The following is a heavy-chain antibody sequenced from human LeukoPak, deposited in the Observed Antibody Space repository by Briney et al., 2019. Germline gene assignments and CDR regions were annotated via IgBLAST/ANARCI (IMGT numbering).Heavy chain of an antibody. J-gene: IGHJ4*02. D-gene: IGHD3-22*01. CDR3: AKSAYYDSSGFYREYYFDY. CDR2: ISGSGGST. Sequence: GGSLRLSCAASRFTFSNYAMSWVRQAPGKGLEWVSAISGSGGSTYYADSVKGRFTISRDNSKNTLHLQMNSLRAEDTAVYYCAKSAYYDSSGFYREYYFDYWGQGTLVTVSS. V-gene: IGHV3-23*01. CDR1: RFTFSNYA.